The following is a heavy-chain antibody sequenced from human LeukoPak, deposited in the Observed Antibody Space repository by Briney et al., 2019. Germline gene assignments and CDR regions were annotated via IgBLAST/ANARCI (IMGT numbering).Heavy chain of an antibody. Sequence: GGSLRLSCAASGFTFSDYYMSWIRQAPGKGLEWVSYISSSGCTIYYADSVKGRFTISRDNAKNSLYLQMNSLGAEDTALYYCARFGGRSGWSVRHYYYYGIDVWGQGTTVTVSS. CDR1: GFTFSDYY. V-gene: IGHV3-11*01. D-gene: IGHD3-16*01. J-gene: IGHJ6*02. CDR2: ISSSGCTI. CDR3: ARFGGRSGWSVRHYYYYGIDV.